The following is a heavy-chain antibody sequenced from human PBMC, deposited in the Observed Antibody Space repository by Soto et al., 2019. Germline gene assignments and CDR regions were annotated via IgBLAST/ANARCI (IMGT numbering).Heavy chain of an antibody. V-gene: IGHV4-30-2*01. D-gene: IGHD6-13*01. CDR2: IFHSGST. J-gene: IGHJ5*02. CDR3: ARRERAAGTDWWFDP. CDR1: GGSISSGGYS. Sequence: SETLSLTCAVSGGSISSGGYSWSWIRQTPGKGLEWIGYIFHSGSTYSNPSLKSRVTLSVDTSKNQFSLKLSSVTAADTAVYYCARRERAAGTDWWFDPWGQGTLVTVSS.